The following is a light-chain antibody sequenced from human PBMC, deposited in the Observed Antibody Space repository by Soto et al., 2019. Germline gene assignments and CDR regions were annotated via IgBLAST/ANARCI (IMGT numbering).Light chain of an antibody. J-gene: IGLJ2*01. V-gene: IGLV1-44*01. CDR2: SNN. CDR3: GAWDDTLNVLV. Sequence: QSVLTQPPSVSGTPGQTVTISCSGSSSNIGSKSVQWYQQLPETAPKLLIYSNNQRPSGVPDRFSGSKSGTSASLAISGLQSEDEAHYYCGAWDDTLNVLVFGGGTKLTGL. CDR1: SSNIGSKS.